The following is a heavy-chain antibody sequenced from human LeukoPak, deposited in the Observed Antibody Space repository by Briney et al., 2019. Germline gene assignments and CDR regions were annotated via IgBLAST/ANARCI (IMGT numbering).Heavy chain of an antibody. D-gene: IGHD3-22*01. CDR1: GYTFTSYA. Sequence: ASVKVSCKASGYTFTSYAMNWVRQAPGQGLEWMGWINTNTGNPTYAQGFTGRFVFSLDTSVSTAYLQISSLKAEDTAVYYCARGLDYYDSSGYYYPGAEYFQHWGQGTLVTVSS. J-gene: IGHJ1*01. CDR3: ARGLDYYDSSGYYYPGAEYFQH. CDR2: INTNTGNP. V-gene: IGHV7-4-1*02.